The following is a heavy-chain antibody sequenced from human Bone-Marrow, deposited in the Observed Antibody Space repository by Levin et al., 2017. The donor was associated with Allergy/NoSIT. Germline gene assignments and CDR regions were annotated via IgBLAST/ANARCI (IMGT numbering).Heavy chain of an antibody. J-gene: IGHJ4*02. CDR2: IKQDGSEK. V-gene: IGHV3-7*02. D-gene: IGHD2-2*01. CDR1: GFTLTSYW. CDR3: ALSRTLDY. Sequence: GESLKISCAASGFTLTSYWMNWVRQAPGKGLEWVAKIKQDGSEKCYVDSVKGRFTISRDNAKNSLYLQMNSLRAEDTALYYCALSRTLDYWGQGTLVTVSS.